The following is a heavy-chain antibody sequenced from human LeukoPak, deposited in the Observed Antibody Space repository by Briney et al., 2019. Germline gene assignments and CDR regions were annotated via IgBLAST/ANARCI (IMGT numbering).Heavy chain of an antibody. J-gene: IGHJ3*02. CDR1: GFTFSSYA. D-gene: IGHD2-15*01. V-gene: IGHV3-23*01. CDR2: ISGSGGST. Sequence: GGSLRLSCAASGFTFSSYAMSWVRQAPGKGLEWVSAISGSGGSTYYADSVKGRFTISRDNSKNTLYLQMNSLRAEGTAVYYCARATPPRCSGGSCEEPDAFDIWGQGTMVTVSS. CDR3: ARATPPRCSGGSCEEPDAFDI.